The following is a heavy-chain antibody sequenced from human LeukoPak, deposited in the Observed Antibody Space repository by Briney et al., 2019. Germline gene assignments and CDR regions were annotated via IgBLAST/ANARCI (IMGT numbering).Heavy chain of an antibody. D-gene: IGHD3-9*01. V-gene: IGHV1-18*01. J-gene: IGHJ4*02. CDR3: ALGDILTGYWAEYFVY. Sequence: ASVKVSCKTSGYTFTTYGLTWVRQAPGQGLEWMGWIYGYNGNTNYAPKFQDRVTMTTDTSTKTAYMELKNLRSEDTAMYYCALGDILTGYWAEYFVYWGQGTLITVSS. CDR2: IYGYNGNT. CDR1: GYTFTTYG.